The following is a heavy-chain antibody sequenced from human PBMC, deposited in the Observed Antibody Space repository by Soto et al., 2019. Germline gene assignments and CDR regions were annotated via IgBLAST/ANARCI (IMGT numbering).Heavy chain of an antibody. Sequence: SGYTFTSYGISWVRQAPGQGLEWMGWISAYSGNTGYAQKLQGRVTMTRNTSISTAYMELSSLRSEDTAMYYCARRGTNYYYYYYMDVWGKGTTVTV. J-gene: IGHJ6*03. CDR1: GYTFTSYG. V-gene: IGHV1-8*02. CDR3: ARRGTNYYYYYYMDV. CDR2: ISAYSGNT. D-gene: IGHD3-16*01.